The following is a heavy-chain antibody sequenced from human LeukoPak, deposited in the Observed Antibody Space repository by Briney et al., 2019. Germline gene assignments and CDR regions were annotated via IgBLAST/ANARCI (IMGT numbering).Heavy chain of an antibody. CDR1: GFTFSNSF. Sequence: GGSLRLSCAASGFTFSNSFMNWVRQAPGKGLEWVSYISSGSSTIDNADSVKGRFTISRDNAKNSLFLQMNSLRAEDTAVYYCARGMDYDFWSAYRPGDYNYYMDVWGKGTTVTVSS. CDR3: ARGMDYDFWSAYRPGDYNYYMDV. D-gene: IGHD3-3*01. J-gene: IGHJ6*03. V-gene: IGHV3-48*01. CDR2: ISSGSSTI.